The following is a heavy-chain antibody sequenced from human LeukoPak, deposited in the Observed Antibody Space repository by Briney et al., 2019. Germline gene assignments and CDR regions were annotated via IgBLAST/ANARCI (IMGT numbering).Heavy chain of an antibody. J-gene: IGHJ3*02. CDR3: ARVFGSGYDFRGAFDI. CDR2: IYYTGST. D-gene: IGHD5-12*01. Sequence: SETLSLTCTVSGGSISTYYWTWIRQPPGKGLEWIGYIYYTGSTNYNPFLKSRVTISVDTSKIQFSLKLSSVTAADTAVYYCARVFGSGYDFRGAFDIWGQGTMVTVSS. CDR1: GGSISTYY. V-gene: IGHV4-59*01.